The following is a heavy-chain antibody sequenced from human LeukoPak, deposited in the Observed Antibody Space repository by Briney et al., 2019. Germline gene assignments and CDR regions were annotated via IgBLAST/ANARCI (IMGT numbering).Heavy chain of an antibody. D-gene: IGHD1-1*01. J-gene: IGHJ4*02. CDR3: AQLEL. V-gene: IGHV3-30*04. CDR2: ISYDGSNK. Sequence: PGGSLRLSCAASGFTFSSYAMHWVRRAPGKGLEWVAVISYDGSNKYYADSVKGRFTISRDNSKNTLYLQMNSLRAEDTAVYYCAQLELWGQGTLVTVSS. CDR1: GFTFSSYA.